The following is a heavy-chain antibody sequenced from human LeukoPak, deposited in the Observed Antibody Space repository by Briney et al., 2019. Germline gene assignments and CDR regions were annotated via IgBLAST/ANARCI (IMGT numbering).Heavy chain of an antibody. CDR1: GYTLTELS. CDR2: FDPEDDET. V-gene: IGHV1-24*01. J-gene: IGHJ6*02. D-gene: IGHD3-22*01. CDR3: ATAQGYYYDSSGQTYYYSYHGLDV. Sequence: GASVKVSCKVSGYTLTELSMHWVRQAPGKGLEWMGGFDPEDDETVYAQKFQGRVTMTEDTSTDTAYMELSSLTFEDTAVYYRATAQGYYYDSSGQTYYYSYHGLDVWGQGTTVTVSS.